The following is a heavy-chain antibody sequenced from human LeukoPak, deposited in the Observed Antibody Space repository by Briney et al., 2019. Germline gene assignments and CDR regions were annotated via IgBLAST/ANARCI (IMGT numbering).Heavy chain of an antibody. J-gene: IGHJ4*02. D-gene: IGHD2-2*01. CDR2: IYTSGST. V-gene: IGHV4-61*02. CDR1: GGSISSGSYY. Sequence: SETLSLTCTVSGGSISSGSYYWSWIRQPAGKGLEWIGRIYTSGSTNYNPSLKSRVTISVDTSKNQFSLKLSSVTAADTAVYYCARRRYCSSTSCYASDYWGQGTLVTVSS. CDR3: ARRRYCSSTSCYASDY.